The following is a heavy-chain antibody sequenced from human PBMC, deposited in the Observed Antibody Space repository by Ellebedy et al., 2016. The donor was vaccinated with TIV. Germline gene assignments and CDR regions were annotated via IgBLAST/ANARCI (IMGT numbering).Heavy chain of an antibody. CDR2: ISNTGSRT. D-gene: IGHD3-22*01. J-gene: IGHJ4*02. Sequence: PGGSLRLSCAASGFTFSSYAMSWVRQAPGKGLEWVSTISNTGSRTYYADSVEGRFIISRDNSKKTLYLQMNSLRAEETAVYDCAKGRGGGSDSSAPRYYFDYWGLGTLVTVSS. CDR3: AKGRGGGSDSSAPRYYFDY. CDR1: GFTFSSYA. V-gene: IGHV3-23*01.